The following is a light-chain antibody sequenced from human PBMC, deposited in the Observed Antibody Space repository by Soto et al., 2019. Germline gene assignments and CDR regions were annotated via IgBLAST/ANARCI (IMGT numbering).Light chain of an antibody. J-gene: IGLJ3*02. CDR1: SSNIGGGYD. CDR3: QSYDRSLSAWV. V-gene: IGLV1-40*01. Sequence: QSVLTQSPSVSGAPGQRVTISCTGSSSNIGGGYDVHWYQQLPGTAPKLLIHGDTKRPSGVADRFSGSKSGTSASLAITGLQAEDEADYYCQSYDRSLSAWVLGGGTKLTV. CDR2: GDT.